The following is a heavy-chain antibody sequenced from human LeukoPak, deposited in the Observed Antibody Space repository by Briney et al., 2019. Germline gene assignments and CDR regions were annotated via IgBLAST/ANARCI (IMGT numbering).Heavy chain of an antibody. CDR2: IYYSGST. V-gene: IGHV4-59*08. Sequence: PSETLSLTCTVSGGSISSYYWSWIRQPPGKGLEWIGYIYYSGSTNYNPSLKSRVTISVDTSKNQFSLKLSSVTAADTAVYYCARYGPGREDEPAAMSNYFDYWGQGTLVTVSS. CDR1: GGSISSYY. D-gene: IGHD2-2*01. CDR3: ARYGPGREDEPAAMSNYFDY. J-gene: IGHJ4*02.